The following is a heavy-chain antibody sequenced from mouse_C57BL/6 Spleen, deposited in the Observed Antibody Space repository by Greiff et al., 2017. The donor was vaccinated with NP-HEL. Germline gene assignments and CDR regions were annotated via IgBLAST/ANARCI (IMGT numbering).Heavy chain of an antibody. CDR3: ARGDLRGYAMDY. V-gene: IGHV1-9*01. CDR2: ILPGSGGT. CDR1: GYTFTGYW. J-gene: IGHJ4*01. Sequence: QVQLQQSGAELMKPGASVKLSCKATGYTFTGYWIEWVKQRPGHGLEWIGEILPGSGGTNYNEKFKGKATFTADTSSNTAYMQLSSLTTEDSAIYYCARGDLRGYAMDYWGQGTSVTVSS.